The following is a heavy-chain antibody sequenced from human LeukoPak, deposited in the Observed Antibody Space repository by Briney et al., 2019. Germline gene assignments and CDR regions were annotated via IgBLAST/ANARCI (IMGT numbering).Heavy chain of an antibody. V-gene: IGHV1-46*01. CDR1: VYTFTSYY. CDR3: ARERLRFLEWLFNTRNWFDP. J-gene: IGHJ5*02. CDR2: INPSGGST. Sequence: ASVKVSCKASVYTFTSYYMHWVRQAPGQGLEWMGIINPSGGSTSYAQKFQGRVTMTRDTSTSTVYMELGSLRSEDTAVYYCARERLRFLEWLFNTRNWFDPWGQGTLVTVSS. D-gene: IGHD3-3*01.